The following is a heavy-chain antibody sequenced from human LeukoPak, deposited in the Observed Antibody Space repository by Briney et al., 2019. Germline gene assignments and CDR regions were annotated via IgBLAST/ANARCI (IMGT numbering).Heavy chain of an antibody. CDR2: IYYSGST. CDR3: ARLGSAAAGSRYLDY. D-gene: IGHD6-13*01. CDR1: GFTFSSYA. V-gene: IGHV4-39*01. Sequence: GSLRLSCAASGFTFSSYAMSWVRQAPGKGLEWIGSIYYSGSTYYNPSLNSRVTISIDTSKSQFSLKLTSVIAEDTALYYCARLGSAAAGSRYLDYWGQGTLVTVSS. J-gene: IGHJ4*02.